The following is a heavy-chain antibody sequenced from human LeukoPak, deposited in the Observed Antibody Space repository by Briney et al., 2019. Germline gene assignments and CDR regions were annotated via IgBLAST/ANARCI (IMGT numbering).Heavy chain of an antibody. Sequence: PGGSLRLSCAASGLTFSSYWMSWVRQAPGTGLEWVANIKLDGSEKWYADSVKGRFTISRHNAKTSLFMQMNSLRAEDTAVYYCARDAWKDRYFDYWGQETLVTVSS. V-gene: IGHV3-7*01. CDR2: IKLDGSEK. J-gene: IGHJ4*02. CDR1: GLTFSSYW. CDR3: ARDAWKDRYFDY. D-gene: IGHD1-1*01.